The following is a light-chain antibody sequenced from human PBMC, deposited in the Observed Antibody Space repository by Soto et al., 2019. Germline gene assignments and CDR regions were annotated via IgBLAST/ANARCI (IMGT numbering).Light chain of an antibody. CDR1: SSDVGSYNR. J-gene: IGLJ1*01. V-gene: IGLV2-18*02. Sequence: QAVVTQPPSVSGSPGQSVTISCTGTSSDVGSYNRVSWYQQPPGTAPKLMIYDVGNRPSGVPDRFSVSKSGNTASLTISGLQADDEADYYCSSYTSSNTDVFGTGTKLTVL. CDR3: SSYTSSNTDV. CDR2: DVG.